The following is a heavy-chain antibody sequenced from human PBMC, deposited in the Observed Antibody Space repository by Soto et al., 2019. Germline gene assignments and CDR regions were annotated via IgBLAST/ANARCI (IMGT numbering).Heavy chain of an antibody. D-gene: IGHD1-26*01. CDR3: ARLGGSYAVPHFDY. V-gene: IGHV4-59*08. Sequence: SETLSLTCTVSGASISAYYGSWIRQPPGKGPEWIGYVYRSGTTNYNPSLESRVTISLDTSQNQFSLKLNSVTAADTAVYYCARLGGSYAVPHFDYWGQGALVTVSS. CDR1: GASISAYY. J-gene: IGHJ4*02. CDR2: VYRSGTT.